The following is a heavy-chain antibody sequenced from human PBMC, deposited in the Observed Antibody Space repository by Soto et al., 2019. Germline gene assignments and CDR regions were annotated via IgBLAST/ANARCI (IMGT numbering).Heavy chain of an antibody. J-gene: IGHJ4*02. V-gene: IGHV3-23*01. Sequence: GSLRLSCAASGFTFGSYAINFFRHSPGKWLEWVSTIRTSVGDTYYAASVKGRFTISRDNSKSTVYLHLNSLRAEDTAIYYCAKDPTYDYGYFDSWGQGTLVTVSS. CDR3: AKDPTYDYGYFDS. CDR2: IRTSVGDT. D-gene: IGHD4-17*01. CDR1: GFTFGSYA.